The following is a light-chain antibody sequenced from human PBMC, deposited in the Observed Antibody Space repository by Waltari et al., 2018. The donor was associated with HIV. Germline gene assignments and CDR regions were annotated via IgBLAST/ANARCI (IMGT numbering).Light chain of an antibody. V-gene: IGKV4-1*01. CDR1: QSLLYTSNNKNC. Sequence: DIVMTQSSESLALSLGERATINCKSAQSLLYTSNNKNCLSWYQQKPGQPPKLLIYWASTRESGFPDRFSGSESETDFTLTISGLQAEDVAVYYCQQFYSSPLTFGQGTSLEIK. CDR3: QQFYSSPLT. CDR2: WAS. J-gene: IGKJ2*01.